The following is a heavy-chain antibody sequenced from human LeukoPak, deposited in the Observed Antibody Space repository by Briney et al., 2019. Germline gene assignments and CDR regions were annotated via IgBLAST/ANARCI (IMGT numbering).Heavy chain of an antibody. CDR2: IKQDGSEK. Sequence: GESLRLSCAASGFTFSSDCMSWVRQAPGKGLEWVANIKQDGSEKYYVDSVKGRFTISRDNAKSSLYLQMNSLRAEDTAVYYCARDFTYYYDSSGYYGDRYNWFDPWGQGTLVTVSS. J-gene: IGHJ5*02. V-gene: IGHV3-7*01. CDR1: GFTFSSDC. CDR3: ARDFTYYYDSSGYYGDRYNWFDP. D-gene: IGHD3-22*01.